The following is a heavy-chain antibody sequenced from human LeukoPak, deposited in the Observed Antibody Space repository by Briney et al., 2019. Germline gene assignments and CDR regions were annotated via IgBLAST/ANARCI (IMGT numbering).Heavy chain of an antibody. D-gene: IGHD5-24*01. J-gene: IGHJ4*02. CDR1: GGSISSSSYY. CDR2: ISYSGST. Sequence: SETLSLTCTVSGGSISSSSYYWGCIRQPPGKGLEWIASISYSGSTYYNPSLKSRVTMSVDTSKNQFFLKLRSVTPADTAMYYCARGPLQMSAKPFDFWGQGTLVTVSS. V-gene: IGHV4-39*07. CDR3: ARGPLQMSAKPFDF.